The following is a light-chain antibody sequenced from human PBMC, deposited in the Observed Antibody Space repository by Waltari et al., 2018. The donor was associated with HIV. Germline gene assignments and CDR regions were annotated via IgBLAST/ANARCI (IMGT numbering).Light chain of an antibody. CDR3: QQTYAFPPT. CDR1: QSIATS. CDR2: DAS. J-gene: IGKJ4*01. V-gene: IGKV3-11*01. Sequence: EIVLTQSPATMSVSPGDRATLSCRSSQSIATSVAWYQQKPGQAPSLIIYDASRGAIGIPARFSGSGSGTDFALTISNLQAEDVAVHFCQQTYAFPPTFGGGTKVEIK.